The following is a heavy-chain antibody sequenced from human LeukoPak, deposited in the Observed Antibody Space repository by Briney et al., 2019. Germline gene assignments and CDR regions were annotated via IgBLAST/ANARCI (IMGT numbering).Heavy chain of an antibody. J-gene: IGHJ4*02. D-gene: IGHD6-13*01. CDR3: ARDRGIAAAMDY. CDR2: ISYDGSNK. Sequence: GRSLRLSCAASGFTFSSYGMHWVRQAPGKGLEWVAVISYDGSNKYYADSVKGRFTISRDNSKNTLYLQMNSLRAEDTAVYYCARDRGIAAAMDYWGQGTLVTVSS. CDR1: GFTFSSYG. V-gene: IGHV3-30*03.